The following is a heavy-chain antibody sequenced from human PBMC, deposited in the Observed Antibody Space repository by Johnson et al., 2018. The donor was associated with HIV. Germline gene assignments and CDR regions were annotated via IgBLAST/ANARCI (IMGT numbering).Heavy chain of an antibody. D-gene: IGHD3-10*01. CDR3: ARDAGVRRNDAFDI. CDR2: ISYDGHKT. J-gene: IGHJ3*02. CDR1: GFSFGSYG. Sequence: QVPLVESGGGVVQPGRSLRVSCASSGFSFGSYGMHWVRQAPGKRLEWVAVISYDGHKTYSADSVRGLTISRDNCMNTLSLQLSSLGSEDTAVYECARDAGVRRNDAFDIGCQWTMVTVSS. V-gene: IGHV3-30*03.